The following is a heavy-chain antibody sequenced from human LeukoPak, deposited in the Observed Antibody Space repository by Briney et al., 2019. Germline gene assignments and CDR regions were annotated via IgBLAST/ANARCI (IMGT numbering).Heavy chain of an antibody. V-gene: IGHV3-23*01. Sequence: TGGSLRLSCAASGFTFSSHWMHWVRQTPGKGLEWVSAISGSGGSTYYADSVKGRFTISRDNSKNTLYLQMNSLRTEDTAVYYCAKTKVGALPLDAFDIWGQGTMVTVSS. CDR2: ISGSGGST. D-gene: IGHD1-26*01. CDR3: AKTKVGALPLDAFDI. CDR1: GFTFSSHW. J-gene: IGHJ3*02.